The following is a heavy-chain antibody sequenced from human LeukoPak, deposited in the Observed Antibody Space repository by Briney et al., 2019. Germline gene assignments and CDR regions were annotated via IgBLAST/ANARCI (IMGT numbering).Heavy chain of an antibody. CDR1: GFTFSSYG. V-gene: IGHV3-33*06. CDR3: AKDLHVWFGESIFDY. CDR2: IWYDGSNK. J-gene: IGHJ4*02. Sequence: GSLRLSCAASGFTFSSYGMHWVRQAPGKGVEGVAVIWYDGSNKYYADSVKGRFTVSRDNSKNTLYLQMNSLRAEDTAVYYCAKDLHVWFGESIFDYWGQGTLVTVSS. D-gene: IGHD3-10*01.